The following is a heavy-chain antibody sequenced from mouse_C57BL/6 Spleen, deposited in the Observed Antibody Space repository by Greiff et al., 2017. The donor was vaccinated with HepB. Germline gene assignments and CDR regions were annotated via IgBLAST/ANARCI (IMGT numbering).Heavy chain of an antibody. CDR3: ARHEDGGYQFAY. V-gene: IGHV1-62-2*01. CDR1: GYTFTEYT. J-gene: IGHJ3*01. CDR2: FYPGSGSI. Sequence: VQRVESGAELVKPGASVKLSCKASGYTFTEYTIHWVKQRSGQGLEWIGWFYPGSGSIKYNEKFKDKATLTADKSSSTVYMELSRLTSEDSAVYFCARHEDGGYQFAYWGQGTLVTVSA. D-gene: IGHD3-1*01.